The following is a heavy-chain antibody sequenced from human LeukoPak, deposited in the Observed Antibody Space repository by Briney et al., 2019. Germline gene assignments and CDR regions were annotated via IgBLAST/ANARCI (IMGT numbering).Heavy chain of an antibody. J-gene: IGHJ4*02. Sequence: GGSLRLSRAPSGFTLCSNYMSGVRQAPGERLECGSVVFSGGSTYYADSVKGRFTISRGNSKNTLYLPMNSLRAEDTAVYYCARVGYYDILTGYYVPYYFDYWGQGTLVTVSS. D-gene: IGHD3-9*01. CDR3: ARVGYYDILTGYYVPYYFDY. V-gene: IGHV3-53*01. CDR2: VFSGGST. CDR1: GFTLCSNY.